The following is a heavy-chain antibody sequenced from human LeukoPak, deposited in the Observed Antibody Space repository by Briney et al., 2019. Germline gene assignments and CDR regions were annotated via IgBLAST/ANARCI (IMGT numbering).Heavy chain of an antibody. J-gene: IGHJ4*02. D-gene: IGHD4-11*01. V-gene: IGHV3-21*01. CDR1: GFTFSSYN. CDR3: ARGTVTTDVTDY. Sequence: PGGSLRLSCAASGFTFSSYNMNWVRQAPGKGLEWVSSISSSSDYIYYADSVKGRFTISRDNAKNSLYLQMNSLRAEDTAVYYCARGTVTTDVTDYWGQGTLVTVSS. CDR2: ISSSSDYI.